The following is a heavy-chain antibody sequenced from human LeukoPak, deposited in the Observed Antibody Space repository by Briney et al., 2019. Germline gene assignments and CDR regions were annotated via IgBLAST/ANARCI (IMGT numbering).Heavy chain of an antibody. Sequence: SAPTLANPTQTLTLTCTFSGFSLRNSGMCVSWIRQPPGKALEWLARIDWDDDQHYSTSLKIRLNISKDTSKIQVVLTVTNVYPVDTATYFCARSYYHSGMDVWGQGTTVTVSS. CDR2: IDWDDDQ. CDR1: GFSLRNSGMC. J-gene: IGHJ6*02. V-gene: IGHV2-70*11. CDR3: ARSYYHSGMDV.